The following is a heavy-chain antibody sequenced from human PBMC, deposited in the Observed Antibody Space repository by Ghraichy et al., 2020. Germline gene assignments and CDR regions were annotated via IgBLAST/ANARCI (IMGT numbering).Heavy chain of an antibody. J-gene: IGHJ6*02. D-gene: IGHD3-9*01. V-gene: IGHV3-21*01. CDR2: ISSSSNYI. CDR1: GFIFTSYS. CDR3: ARDGDILTGERYYQGVDG. Sequence: GGSLRLSCAASGFIFTSYSMNWVRQAPGKGLEWVSSISSSSNYIYYADSVKGRFTTSRDNADNSLYLQMDSLRAEDTALYYCARDGDILTGERYYQGVDGWGQGTTGTVAS.